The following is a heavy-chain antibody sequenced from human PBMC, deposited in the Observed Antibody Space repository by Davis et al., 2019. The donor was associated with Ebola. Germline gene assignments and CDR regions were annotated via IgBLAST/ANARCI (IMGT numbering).Heavy chain of an antibody. D-gene: IGHD1-26*01. CDR2: IKQRGSEI. CDR3: AREGREASGMDV. V-gene: IGHV3-7*01. CDR1: GFTFSNAW. J-gene: IGHJ6*02. Sequence: PGGSLRLSCAASGFTFSNAWMSWVRQAPGKGLEWVANIKQRGSEINYVDSVKGRFTISRDNAKNSLYLQMNSLRGEDTAVYYCAREGREASGMDVWGQGTTVTVSS.